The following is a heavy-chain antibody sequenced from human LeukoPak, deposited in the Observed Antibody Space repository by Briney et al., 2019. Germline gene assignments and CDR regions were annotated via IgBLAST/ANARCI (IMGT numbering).Heavy chain of an antibody. D-gene: IGHD3-10*01. CDR2: INPNSGGT. V-gene: IGHV1-2*02. CDR1: GYTFTGYY. J-gene: IGHJ5*02. CDR3: ARTPGTYGSGNNWFDP. Sequence: ASVKVSCKASGYTFTGYYMHWVRQAPGQGLEWMGWINPNSGGTNFAQKFQGRVTMTRDTSISTAYMELSRLRSDDTAVYYCARTPGTYGSGNNWFDPWGQGTLVTVSS.